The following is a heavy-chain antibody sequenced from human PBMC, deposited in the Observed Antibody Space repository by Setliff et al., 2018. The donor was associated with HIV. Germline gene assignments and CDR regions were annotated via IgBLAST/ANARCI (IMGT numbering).Heavy chain of an antibody. D-gene: IGHD2-2*01. V-gene: IGHV4-4*02. CDR1: GGSISSDNW. Sequence: SETLSLTCAVSGGSISSDNWWTWVRQAPGKGLEWIGEIYHSEYTNYNPSLKSRVSRSVDKSKNQFYVKLTSVSAADTAVYYCARGHCSGTNCYGVDYYGMDVWGQGTTVTVSS. J-gene: IGHJ6*02. CDR3: ARGHCSGTNCYGVDYYGMDV. CDR2: IYHSEYT.